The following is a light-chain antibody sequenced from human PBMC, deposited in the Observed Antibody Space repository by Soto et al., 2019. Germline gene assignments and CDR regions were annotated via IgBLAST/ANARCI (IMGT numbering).Light chain of an antibody. CDR2: DAS. Sequence: EIVLTQSPGTLSLSPGERATLSCGASQSVSSTYLAWYQQKPGQAPRLLIYDASNRATGIPDRFSGSGSGTDFTLTISRREPEDFAVDFCQQYGRSPGLFTFGPGTKVDIK. J-gene: IGKJ3*01. CDR3: QQYGRSPGLFT. CDR1: QSVSSTY. V-gene: IGKV3-20*01.